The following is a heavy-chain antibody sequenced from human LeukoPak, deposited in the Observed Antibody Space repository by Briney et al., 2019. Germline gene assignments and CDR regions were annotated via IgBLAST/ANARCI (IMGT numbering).Heavy chain of an antibody. D-gene: IGHD2-15*01. V-gene: IGHV3-23*01. CDR1: GFTFSSYA. CDR3: AKSVASLYSAQGWFDP. Sequence: PGGSLRLSCAASGFTFSSYAMSWVRQAPGKGLEWVSAISGSGGSTYYADSVKGRFTISRDNSKNTLYLQMNSLRAEDTAVYYCAKSVASLYSAQGWFDPWGQGTLVTVSS. CDR2: ISGSGGST. J-gene: IGHJ5*02.